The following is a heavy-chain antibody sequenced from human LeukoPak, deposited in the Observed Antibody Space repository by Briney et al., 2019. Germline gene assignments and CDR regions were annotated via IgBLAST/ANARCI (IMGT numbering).Heavy chain of an antibody. D-gene: IGHD4/OR15-4a*01. V-gene: IGHV1-18*01. J-gene: IGHJ3*01. CDR2: ISAYNGNT. CDR1: GYSFSTYG. Sequence: ASVKVSCKASGYSFSTYGISWVRQAPGQGLEWMGWISAYNGNTNYAQKFQGRVTMTTDTSTSTAHLEMRSLRPDDTAVYYCARETIEAFDVWGQGTMVTVSS. CDR3: ARETIEAFDV.